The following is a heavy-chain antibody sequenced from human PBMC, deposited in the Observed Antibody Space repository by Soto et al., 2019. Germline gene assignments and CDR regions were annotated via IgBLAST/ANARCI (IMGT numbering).Heavy chain of an antibody. V-gene: IGHV4-30-4*01. Sequence: QVQLQESGPGLVKPSQTLSLTCSISGASISSDDYYWSWFRQPPGKGLEWIGYISYSGSTYYNPSLKSRLTISVDTSKTQFSLILSSVTAADPAVFYCAREVNNYYGMDVWGQGTTVTVSS. CDR1: GASISSDDYY. CDR3: AREVNNYYGMDV. J-gene: IGHJ6*02. CDR2: ISYSGST.